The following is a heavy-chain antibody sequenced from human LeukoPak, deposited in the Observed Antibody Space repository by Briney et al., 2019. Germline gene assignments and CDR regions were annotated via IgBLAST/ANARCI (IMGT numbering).Heavy chain of an antibody. CDR3: VTGRDFDY. CDR1: AFTFSNAW. CDR2: IKSKPDGGTI. Sequence: GGSLRLPCAASAFTFSNAWMNWVRQGPGKGLECVGRIKSKPDGGTIDYAAFVKGRFIISRDDSKNTFYLQMNSLKTEDTAMYYCVTGRDFDYWGQGTLVTVSS. J-gene: IGHJ4*02. V-gene: IGHV3-15*01. D-gene: IGHD1-20*01.